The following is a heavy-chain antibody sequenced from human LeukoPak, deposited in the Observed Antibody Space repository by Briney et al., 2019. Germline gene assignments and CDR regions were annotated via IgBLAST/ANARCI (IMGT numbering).Heavy chain of an antibody. V-gene: IGHV3-74*01. CDR3: ARDLGAVAGPYYYYYYYMDV. CDR1: GFTFSSYW. Sequence: GGSLRLSCAASGFTFSSYWMHWVRQAPGKGLVWVSRINSDGSSTSYADSVKGRFTISRDNAKNTLYLQMNSLRAEDTAVYYCARDLGAVAGPYYYYYYYMDVWGKGTTVTVSS. CDR2: INSDGSST. J-gene: IGHJ6*03. D-gene: IGHD6-19*01.